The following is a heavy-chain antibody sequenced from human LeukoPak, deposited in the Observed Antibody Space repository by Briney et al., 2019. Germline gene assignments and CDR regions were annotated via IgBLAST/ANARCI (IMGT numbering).Heavy chain of an antibody. Sequence: PGGSLRLSCAASGFTVSSNYTSWVRQAPGKGLEWVSVIYSGGSTYYGDSVKGRFTISRDNSKNTLYLQMNSLRAEDTAVYYCASPGYSSSWPIYWGQGTLVTVSS. D-gene: IGHD6-13*01. CDR3: ASPGYSSSWPIY. V-gene: IGHV3-66*02. J-gene: IGHJ4*02. CDR1: GFTVSSNY. CDR2: IYSGGST.